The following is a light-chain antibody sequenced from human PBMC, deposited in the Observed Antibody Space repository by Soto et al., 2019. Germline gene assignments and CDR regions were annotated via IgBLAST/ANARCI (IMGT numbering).Light chain of an antibody. CDR3: QQYDT. J-gene: IGKJ2*01. CDR1: QSVSSSD. CDR2: SAS. Sequence: IVLTQSPGTLSLSPGERATLSCRASQSVSSSDLAWYQQKPGQAPRLLIYSASSRATGIPDRFGGSGSGTDFTLTISRLEPEDFVVYYCQQYDTFGQGTKLEIK. V-gene: IGKV3-20*01.